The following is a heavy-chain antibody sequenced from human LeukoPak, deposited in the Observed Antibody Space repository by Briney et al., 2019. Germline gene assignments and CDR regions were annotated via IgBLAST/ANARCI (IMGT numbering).Heavy chain of an antibody. V-gene: IGHV1-2*02. CDR3: AREDMVRGVRGVDY. D-gene: IGHD3-10*01. J-gene: IGHJ4*02. CDR2: INPKSGGT. Sequence: GASVKVSCKASGYTFTGYYMHWVRQAPGQGLEWMGWINPKSGGTNYAQKFQGRVTMTGDTSISTAYMELSRLRSDDTAVYYCAREDMVRGVRGVDYWGQGTLVTVSS. CDR1: GYTFTGYY.